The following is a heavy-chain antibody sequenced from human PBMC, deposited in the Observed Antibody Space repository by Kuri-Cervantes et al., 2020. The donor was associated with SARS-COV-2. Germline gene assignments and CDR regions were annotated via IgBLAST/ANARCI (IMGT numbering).Heavy chain of an antibody. Sequence: GGSLRLSFVASGIIFSSYPMHCVRHAPGKGPEWVAVISFDGTNEDYTDSVRGRYGISRDNSKDTLYQQMIRLRPEDAAVYYCARDPKGSRSDYNITSDHWGQGARVTGYS. CDR3: ARDPKGSRSDYNITSDH. CDR2: ISFDGTNE. J-gene: IGHJ4*02. V-gene: IGHV3-30*09. CDR1: GIIFSSYP. D-gene: IGHD3-10*01.